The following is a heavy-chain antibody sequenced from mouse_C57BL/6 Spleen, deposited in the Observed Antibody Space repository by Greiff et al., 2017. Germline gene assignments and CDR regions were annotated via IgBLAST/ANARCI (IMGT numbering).Heavy chain of an antibody. CDR3: TGHYSNPYYAMDY. J-gene: IGHJ4*01. D-gene: IGHD2-5*01. CDR1: GFTFSNYW. CDR2: IRLKSDNYAT. V-gene: IGHV6-3*01. Sequence: VQLKESGGGLVQPGGSMKLSCVASGFTFSNYWMNWVRQSPEKGLEWVAQIRLKSDNYATHYAESVKGRFTISRDDSKSSVYLQMNNLRAEDTGIYYCTGHYSNPYYAMDYWGQGTSVTVSS.